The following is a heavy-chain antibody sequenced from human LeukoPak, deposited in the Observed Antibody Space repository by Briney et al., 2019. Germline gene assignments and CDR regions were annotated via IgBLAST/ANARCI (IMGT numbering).Heavy chain of an antibody. CDR3: TRSGRGAFFKAYFDY. CDR2: ISYDGSKK. V-gene: IGHV3-30*07. Sequence: GRSLRLSCAASGLTFNTYAMHWVRQAPGKGLEWVAVISYDGSKKFYADSVKGRFTISRDKLNDMLYLQMSSLRDDDTGVYYCTRSGRGAFFKAYFDYWGQGTLVTVSS. D-gene: IGHD2/OR15-2a*01. J-gene: IGHJ4*02. CDR1: GLTFNTYA.